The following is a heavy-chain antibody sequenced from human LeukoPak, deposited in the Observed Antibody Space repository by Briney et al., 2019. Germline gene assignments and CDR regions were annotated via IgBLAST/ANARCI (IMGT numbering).Heavy chain of an antibody. D-gene: IGHD5-12*01. V-gene: IGHV4-59*01. CDR1: GGSISSYY. J-gene: IGHJ4*02. CDR2: IYYSGST. Sequence: PSETLSLTCTVSGGSISSYYWSWIRQPTGKGLEWIGYIYYSGSTNYNPSLKSRVTISVDTSKNQFSLKLSSVTAADTAVYYCTRVRGGYANYFDYWGQGTLVTVSS. CDR3: TRVRGGYANYFDY.